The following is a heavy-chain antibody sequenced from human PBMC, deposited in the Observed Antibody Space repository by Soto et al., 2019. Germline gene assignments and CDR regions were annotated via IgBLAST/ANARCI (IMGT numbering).Heavy chain of an antibody. CDR2: INHSGST. J-gene: IGHJ6*03. V-gene: IGHV4-34*01. CDR3: ARVEGYYGSDYYYYMDV. CDR1: GGSFSGYY. D-gene: IGHD3-10*01. Sequence: SETLSLTCAVYGGSFSGYYWSWIRQPPGKGLERIGEINHSGSTNYNPSLKSRVTISVDTSKNQFSLKLSSVTATDTAVYYCARVEGYYGSDYYYYMDVWGKGTTVTV.